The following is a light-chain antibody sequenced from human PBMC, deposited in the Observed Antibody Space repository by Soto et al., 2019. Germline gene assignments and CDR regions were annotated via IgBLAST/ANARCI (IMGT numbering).Light chain of an antibody. CDR1: QSVSSN. Sequence: EIVMTQYPGTRSVSPGETATLSCRASQSVSSNLAWYQQKPGQAPRLLIYGASTRATGVPARFSGSGSGTEFTLTISSLQSEDFAVYYCQQYNNWPWTFGQGTKVDI. J-gene: IGKJ1*01. CDR3: QQYNNWPWT. V-gene: IGKV3-15*01. CDR2: GAS.